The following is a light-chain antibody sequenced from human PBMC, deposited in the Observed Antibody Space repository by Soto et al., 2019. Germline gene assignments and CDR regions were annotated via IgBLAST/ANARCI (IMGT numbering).Light chain of an antibody. J-gene: IGLJ1*01. V-gene: IGLV1-47*01. CDR3: AAWDYSLSGPYV. Sequence: QSVLTQPPSASGTPGQRVTISCSGSSSNIGSNYVYWYQQLPGTAPKLLIYRNNQRPSGVPDRFSGSKSGTSASLAISGLRSEDEAYYYCAAWDYSLSGPYVFGTGTKVTVL. CDR1: SSNIGSNY. CDR2: RNN.